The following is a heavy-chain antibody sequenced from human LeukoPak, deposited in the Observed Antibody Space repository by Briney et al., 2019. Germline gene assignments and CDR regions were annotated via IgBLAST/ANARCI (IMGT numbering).Heavy chain of an antibody. CDR3: ARIGGGSWRNLGYWFDP. J-gene: IGHJ5*02. V-gene: IGHV4-39*01. Sequence: SETLSLTCAVSGASISSASDYWGWIRQPPGKGLEWLGSIYYGGSTYDNPSLRSRVTISVDTSKNQFSLKLTSVTAADTAVYYCARIGGGSWRNLGYWFDPWGQGNLVTVSS. CDR1: GASISSASDY. CDR2: IYYGGST. D-gene: IGHD2-15*01.